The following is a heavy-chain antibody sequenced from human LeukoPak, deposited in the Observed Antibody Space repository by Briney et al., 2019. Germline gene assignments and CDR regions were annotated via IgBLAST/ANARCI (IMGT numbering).Heavy chain of an antibody. D-gene: IGHD6-19*01. CDR1: GFTFTTYN. V-gene: IGHV3-48*01. CDR2: INSRSTTL. CDR3: ARGTYSSGGLEFSDFDF. Sequence: GGSLRLSCAASGFTFTTYNMHWVRQAPGKGLEWVSYINSRSTTLYYADSVKGRFTVSRDNAKNSLYLQMNSLRVEDTAVYYCARGTYSSGGLEFSDFDFWGQGTLVTVSS. J-gene: IGHJ4*02.